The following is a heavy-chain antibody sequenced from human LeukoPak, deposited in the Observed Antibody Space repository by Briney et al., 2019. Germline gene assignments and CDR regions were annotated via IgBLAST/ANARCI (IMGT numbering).Heavy chain of an antibody. V-gene: IGHV4-34*01. CDR3: ARGSRSSSWYPPFYYMDV. J-gene: IGHJ6*03. CDR2: IYHSGST. CDR1: GGSFSGYY. Sequence: PSETLSLTCAVYGGSFSGYYWSWIRQPPGKGLEWIGEIYHSGSTNYNPSLKSRVTISVDTSKNQFSLKLSPVTAADTAVYYCARGSRSSSWYPPFYYMDVWGKGTTVTASS. D-gene: IGHD6-13*01.